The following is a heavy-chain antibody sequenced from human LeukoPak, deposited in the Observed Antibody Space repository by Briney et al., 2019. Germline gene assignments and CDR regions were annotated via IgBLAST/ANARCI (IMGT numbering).Heavy chain of an antibody. V-gene: IGHV1-3*03. D-gene: IGHD3-22*01. Sequence: RRASVKVSCKASGYTFTSYGISWVRQAPGQRLEWMGWINAGNGNTKYSQEFQGRVTITRDTSASTAYMELSSLRSEDMAVYYCARGPGGGYYWRYFDYWGQGTLVTVSS. CDR1: GYTFTSYG. CDR2: INAGNGNT. J-gene: IGHJ4*02. CDR3: ARGPGGGYYWRYFDY.